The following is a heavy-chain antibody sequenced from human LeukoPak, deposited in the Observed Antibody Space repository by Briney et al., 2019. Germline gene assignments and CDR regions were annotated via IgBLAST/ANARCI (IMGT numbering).Heavy chain of an antibody. CDR2: ISAYNGNT. CDR3: ARDLPYYEKRLPKNWYFDL. CDR1: GYTFTSYG. J-gene: IGHJ2*01. V-gene: IGHV1-18*01. D-gene: IGHD3-22*01. Sequence: ASVKVSCKASGYTFTSYGISWVRQAPGQGLEWMGWISAYNGNTNYAQKLQGRVTMTTDTSTSTAYMELRSLRSDDTAVYYCARDLPYYEKRLPKNWYFDLWGRGTLVTVSS.